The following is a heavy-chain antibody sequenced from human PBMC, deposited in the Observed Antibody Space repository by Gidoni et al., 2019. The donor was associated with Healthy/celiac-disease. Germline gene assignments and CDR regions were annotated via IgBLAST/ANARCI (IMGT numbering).Heavy chain of an antibody. CDR2: IYSGGST. CDR3: ARLDYDFWSGYGDAFDI. V-gene: IGHV3-66*01. Sequence: EVQLVESGGGLVQPGGPLRLSCAASGFTVSSNYMSWVRQAPGKGLEWVSVIYSGGSTYYADSVKGRFTISRDNSKNTLYLQMNSLRAEDTAVYYCARLDYDFWSGYGDAFDIWGQETMVTVSS. CDR1: GFTVSSNY. D-gene: IGHD3-3*01. J-gene: IGHJ3*02.